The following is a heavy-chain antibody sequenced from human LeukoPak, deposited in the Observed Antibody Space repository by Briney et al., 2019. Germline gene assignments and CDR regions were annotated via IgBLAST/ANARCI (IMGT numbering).Heavy chain of an antibody. J-gene: IGHJ4*02. CDR2: IKQDGSEK. CDR1: GFTFSSYW. V-gene: IGHV3-7*01. CDR3: ARGRRYCTNGVCYSDY. Sequence: GGSLRLSCAASGFTFSSYWMSWVRQAPGKGPEWVANIKQDGSEKYYVDSVKGRFTISRDNAKNSLYLQMNSLRAEDTAVYYCARGRRYCTNGVCYSDYWGQGTLVTVSS. D-gene: IGHD2-8*01.